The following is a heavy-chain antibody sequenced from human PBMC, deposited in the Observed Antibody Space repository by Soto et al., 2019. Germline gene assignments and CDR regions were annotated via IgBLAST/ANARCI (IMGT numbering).Heavy chain of an antibody. CDR2: IHYSGST. CDR1: GGSISIGTDY. D-gene: IGHD3-16*02. V-gene: IGHV4-39*07. Sequence: PSETLSLTCAVYGGSISIGTDYWGWIRQPPGKGLEWIGNIHYSGSTNYNPSLKSRLSISVDTSKNQFSLKLSSVTAADTAVYYCARGRDYVWGSYRRGAFDIWGQGTMVTVSS. J-gene: IGHJ3*02. CDR3: ARGRDYVWGSYRRGAFDI.